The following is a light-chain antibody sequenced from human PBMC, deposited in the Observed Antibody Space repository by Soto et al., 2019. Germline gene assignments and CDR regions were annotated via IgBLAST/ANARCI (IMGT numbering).Light chain of an antibody. CDR1: QSVTNY. Sequence: VLTQSPGTLSLSPGERATLSCRASQSVTNYLVWYQQKAGQAPRLLIYGASSRAPGIPDRFSGSGSGTDFTLTIGSLEPEDSGVYYCQQRINWPLTFGGGTKVDIK. CDR2: GAS. J-gene: IGKJ4*01. CDR3: QQRINWPLT. V-gene: IGKV3-11*01.